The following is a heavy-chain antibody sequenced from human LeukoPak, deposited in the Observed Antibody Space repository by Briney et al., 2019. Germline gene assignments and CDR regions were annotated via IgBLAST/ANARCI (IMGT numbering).Heavy chain of an antibody. CDR2: INPNSGGT. J-gene: IGHJ4*02. CDR1: GYTFTGYY. D-gene: IGHD3-10*01. CDR3: ASEPHYCGSGSPSDY. Sequence: ASVKVSCKASGYTFTGYYMHWVRQAPGQGLEWMGWINPNSGGTNYAQKFQGRVTMTRDTSISTAYMELSRLRSDDTAVYYCASEPHYCGSGSPSDYWGQGTLVTVSS. V-gene: IGHV1-2*02.